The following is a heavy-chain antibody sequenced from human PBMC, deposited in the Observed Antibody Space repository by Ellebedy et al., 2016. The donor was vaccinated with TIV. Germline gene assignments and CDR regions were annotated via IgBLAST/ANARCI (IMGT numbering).Heavy chain of an antibody. CDR3: ARRTVATSYYFDY. CDR1: GYSFTSYW. V-gene: IGHV5-10-1*01. Sequence: GESLKISCKGSGYSFTSYWISWVRQMPGKGLEWMGRIDPSDSYTNYSPSFQGHVTISADKSISTAYLQWSSLKASDTAMYYCARRTVATSYYFDYWGQGTLVTVSS. D-gene: IGHD5-12*01. CDR2: IDPSDSYT. J-gene: IGHJ4*02.